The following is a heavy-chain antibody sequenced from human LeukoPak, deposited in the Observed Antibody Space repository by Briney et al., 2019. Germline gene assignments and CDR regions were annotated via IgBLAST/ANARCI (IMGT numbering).Heavy chain of an antibody. CDR3: AREPATSGSDP. J-gene: IGHJ5*02. CDR1: GFTFSSYG. Sequence: GRSLRLSCAASGFTFSSYGMHWVRQAPGKGLEWVSVIYSGGSTYYADAVKGRFTISRDNSKNTLYLQMNSLRAEDTAVYYCAREPATSGSDPWGQGTLVTVSS. CDR2: IYSGGST. V-gene: IGHV3-66*01.